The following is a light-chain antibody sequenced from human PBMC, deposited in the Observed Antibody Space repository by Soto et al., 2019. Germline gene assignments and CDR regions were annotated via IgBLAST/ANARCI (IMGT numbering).Light chain of an antibody. Sequence: QSVLTQPASVSGSPGQSITISCTGTGSDVGGYNYVSWYQQHPGKAPKLLIYEVSNRPSGVSNRFSGSKSVNTASLTISGLQAEDEADYYCSSHTSSSTDVFGTGTKLTVL. CDR2: EVS. CDR1: GSDVGGYNY. V-gene: IGLV2-14*01. CDR3: SSHTSSSTDV. J-gene: IGLJ1*01.